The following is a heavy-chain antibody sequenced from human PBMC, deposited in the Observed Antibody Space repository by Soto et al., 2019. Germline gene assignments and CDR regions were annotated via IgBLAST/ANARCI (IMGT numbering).Heavy chain of an antibody. J-gene: IGHJ3*02. D-gene: IGHD3-22*01. CDR3: AREYLAIHYYDSSGYPDAFDI. Sequence: SVKVSCKASGGTFSSYAISWVRQAPGQGLEWVGGIIPIFGAANYAQKFQGRVTITADESTSTAYMELSSLRSEDTAVYYCAREYLAIHYYDSSGYPDAFDIWGQGTMVTVSS. V-gene: IGHV1-69*13. CDR1: GGTFSSYA. CDR2: IIPIFGAA.